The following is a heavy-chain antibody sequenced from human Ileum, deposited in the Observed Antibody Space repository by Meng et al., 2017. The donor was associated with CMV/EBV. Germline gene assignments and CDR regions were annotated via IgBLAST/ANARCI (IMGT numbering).Heavy chain of an antibody. CDR2: INQDGSAR. CDR3: ATVNGHAFDI. Sequence: GGSLRLSCAASGFTLSSYWMTWVRQAPGKGLEWVANINQDGSARYFVDSVKGRFTISRDNAKDSLYLQMNSLRAKDTAVYYCATVNGHAFDIWGQGTMVTVSS. J-gene: IGHJ3*02. CDR1: GFTLSSYW. D-gene: IGHD2-8*01. V-gene: IGHV3-7*01.